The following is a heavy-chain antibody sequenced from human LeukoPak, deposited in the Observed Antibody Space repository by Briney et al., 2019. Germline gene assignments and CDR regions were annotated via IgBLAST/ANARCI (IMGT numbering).Heavy chain of an antibody. CDR2: ISGSGIST. J-gene: IGHJ1*01. Sequence: RTGGSLRLSCAASGFTFSGYAMSWVRQAPGKGLEWVSVISGSGISTYNADSVKGRFTISRDNSKNTLYLQMNSLRAEDTAVYYCAKADYYDSNTYRAQFIQHWGQGTLVTVSS. CDR1: GFTFSGYA. V-gene: IGHV3-23*01. CDR3: AKADYYDSNTYRAQFIQH. D-gene: IGHD3-22*01.